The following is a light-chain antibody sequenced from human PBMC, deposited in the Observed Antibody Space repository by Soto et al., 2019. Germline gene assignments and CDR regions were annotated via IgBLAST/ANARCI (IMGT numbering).Light chain of an antibody. CDR3: QSYDSSLSDGV. CDR1: SSNIGAGYD. J-gene: IGLJ2*01. CDR2: GNS. V-gene: IGLV1-40*01. Sequence: QSVLTQPPSVSGAPGQRVTISCTGSSSNIGAGYDVHWYQQLPGTAPKLLIYGNSNRPSGVPDRFSGSKSGTSASLAISGLQADDEEDYYCQSYDSSLSDGVFGGGTKLTVL.